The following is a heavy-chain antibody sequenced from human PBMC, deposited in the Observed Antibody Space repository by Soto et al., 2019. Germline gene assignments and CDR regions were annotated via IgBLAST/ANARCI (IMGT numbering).Heavy chain of an antibody. CDR2: IWYDGSNK. J-gene: IGHJ6*02. V-gene: IGHV3-33*01. D-gene: IGHD6-13*01. CDR1: GFTFSSYG. Sequence: GGSLRLSCAASGFTFSSYGMHWVRLAPGKGLECVAVIWYDGSNKYYAYSVKGRFTISRDNSKNTLYLQMNSLRAEDTAVYYCARDGGSNHYYYYGMDVWGQGTTVTGSS. CDR3: ARDGGSNHYYYYGMDV.